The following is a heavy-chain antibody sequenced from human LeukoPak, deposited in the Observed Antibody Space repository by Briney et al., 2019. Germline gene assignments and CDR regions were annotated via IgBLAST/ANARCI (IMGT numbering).Heavy chain of an antibody. CDR3: ARDRGMVVVPAAIPDYFDY. V-gene: IGHV1-46*04. D-gene: IGHD2-2*01. CDR1: GYTFTSYY. CDR2: INPRSGSI. Sequence: ASVKVSCKASGYTFTSYYMHWVRQAPGQGLEWMGIINPRSGSISYAQKMQGRVTMTRDTSTSTVYMELSSLTSEDTAVYYCARDRGMVVVPAAIPDYFDYWGQGTLVTVSS. J-gene: IGHJ4*02.